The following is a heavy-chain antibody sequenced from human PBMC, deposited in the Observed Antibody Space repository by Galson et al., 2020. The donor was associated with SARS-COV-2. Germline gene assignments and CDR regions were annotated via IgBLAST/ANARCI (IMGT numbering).Heavy chain of an antibody. J-gene: IGHJ5*02. CDR1: GYSFTSYW. V-gene: IGHV5-51*01. Sequence: GESLKISCKGSGYSFTSYWIGWVRQMPGKGLEWMGIIYPGDSDTRYSPSFQGQVTISADKSISTAYLQWSSLKASDTAMYYCARRVRLELERDWFDPWGQGTLVTVSS. CDR2: IYPGDSDT. CDR3: ARRVRLELERDWFDP. D-gene: IGHD1-7*01.